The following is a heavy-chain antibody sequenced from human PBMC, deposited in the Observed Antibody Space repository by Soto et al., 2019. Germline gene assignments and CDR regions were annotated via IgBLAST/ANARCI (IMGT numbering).Heavy chain of an antibody. CDR1: GFTFSSYG. CDR2: IRQDGSEK. Sequence: PGGSLRLSCAASGFTFSSYGMHWVRQAPGKGLEWVANIRQDGSEKYYADSVKGRFTISKDNAKNTLYLQMNNLRAEDTAVYYCTRAHYTVTTRWYFDYWGQGTLVTVSS. D-gene: IGHD4-17*01. J-gene: IGHJ4*02. CDR3: TRAHYTVTTRWYFDY. V-gene: IGHV3-7*01.